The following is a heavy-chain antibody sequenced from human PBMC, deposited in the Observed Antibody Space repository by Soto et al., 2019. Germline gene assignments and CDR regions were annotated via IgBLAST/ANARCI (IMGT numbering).Heavy chain of an antibody. J-gene: IGHJ4*02. CDR3: AKDRGYYDSSGYSDY. V-gene: IGHV3-23*01. Sequence: TVGSLRLSGSASGFTFSSYAMSWVRQAPGKWLEWVSAISGSGGSTYYADSVKGRFTISRDNSKNTLYLQMNSLRAEDTAVYYCAKDRGYYDSSGYSDYWGQGTLVTVSS. D-gene: IGHD3-22*01. CDR1: GFTFSSYA. CDR2: ISGSGGST.